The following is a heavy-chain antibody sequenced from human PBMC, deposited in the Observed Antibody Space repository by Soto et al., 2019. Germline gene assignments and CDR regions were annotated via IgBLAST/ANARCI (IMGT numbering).Heavy chain of an antibody. J-gene: IGHJ4*02. D-gene: IGHD6-19*01. Sequence: GSLRLSCAASGFAFSSYGMHWVRQAPGKGLEWVALIWSDGSNKYYADSVKGRFTISRDNSKNTLYLQMNSLRGEDTAVYYCARVDSSGWVFDYWGQGALVTVSS. V-gene: IGHV3-33*01. CDR1: GFAFSSYG. CDR3: ARVDSSGWVFDY. CDR2: IWSDGSNK.